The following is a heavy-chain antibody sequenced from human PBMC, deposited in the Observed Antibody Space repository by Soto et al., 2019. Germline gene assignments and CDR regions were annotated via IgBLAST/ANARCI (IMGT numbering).Heavy chain of an antibody. CDR3: ARVEAEYGDYLLIDY. D-gene: IGHD4-17*01. CDR2: ISAYNGNT. V-gene: IGHV1-18*01. Sequence: ASVKVSCKASGGTFSSYTISWVRQAPGQGLEWMGRISAYNGNTNYAQKLQGRVTMTTDTSTSTAYMELRSLRSDDTAVYYCARVEAEYGDYLLIDYWGQGTLVTVSS. J-gene: IGHJ4*02. CDR1: GGTFSSYT.